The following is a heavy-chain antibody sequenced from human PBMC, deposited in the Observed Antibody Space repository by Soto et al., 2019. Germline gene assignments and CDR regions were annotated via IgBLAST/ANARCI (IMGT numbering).Heavy chain of an antibody. Sequence: GGSLRLSCAASGGSVSGYWMHWVRQAPGKGLEWVSRIKSDGSGTTYADSVKGRFSISRDNAKNTVYLQMDSLRVEDTAVYYSGRNVIFVRGVPDEYWGQGTPVTVSS. CDR1: GGSVSGYW. D-gene: IGHD3-10*02. J-gene: IGHJ4*02. CDR2: IKSDGSGT. CDR3: GRNVIFVRGVPDEY. V-gene: IGHV3-74*03.